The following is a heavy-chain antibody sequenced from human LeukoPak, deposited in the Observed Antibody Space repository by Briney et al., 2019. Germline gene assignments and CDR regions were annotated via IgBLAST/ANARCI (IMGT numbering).Heavy chain of an antibody. V-gene: IGHV1-46*01. CDR3: ARGGPPSVDVAVGRISHF. J-gene: IGHJ4*02. CDR1: GYTFTIYY. Sequence: ASVKVTFKASGYTFTIYYIHCMRQAPGQGLEWVGIINPSIGSTDYAQKFQGRVTMTRDTSTSTIYMQLSNLRSEDTAIYYCARGGPPSVDVAVGRISHFRGQGTLLTVSS. D-gene: IGHD6-19*01. CDR2: INPSIGST.